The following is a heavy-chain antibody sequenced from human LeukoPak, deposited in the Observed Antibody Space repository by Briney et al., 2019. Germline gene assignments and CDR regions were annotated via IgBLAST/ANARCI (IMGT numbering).Heavy chain of an antibody. Sequence: PSETLSLTCTVSGGSISSSSYYWGWIRQPPGKGLEWIGYIYYSGSTNYNPSLKSRVTISVDTSKNHFSLKLSSVTAADTAVYYCARGGSYYDYWGQGTLVTVSS. J-gene: IGHJ4*02. CDR1: GGSISSSSYY. V-gene: IGHV4-61*03. CDR2: IYYSGST. CDR3: ARGGSYYDY. D-gene: IGHD1-26*01.